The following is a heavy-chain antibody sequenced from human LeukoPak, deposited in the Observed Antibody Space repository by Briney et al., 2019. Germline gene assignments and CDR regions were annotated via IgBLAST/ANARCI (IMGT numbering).Heavy chain of an antibody. CDR1: GGTFSSYA. J-gene: IGHJ1*01. CDR2: IIPILGIA. CDR3: SRGDYYDRSGYSRAEYFQH. V-gene: IGHV1-69*04. Sequence: GSSVKVSCKASGGTFSSYAISWVRQAPGQGLEWMGRIIPILGIANYAQKFQGRVTITADKSTSTAYMELSSLRSEDTAVSYCSRGDYYDRSGYSRAEYFQHWGQGTLVTVSS. D-gene: IGHD3-22*01.